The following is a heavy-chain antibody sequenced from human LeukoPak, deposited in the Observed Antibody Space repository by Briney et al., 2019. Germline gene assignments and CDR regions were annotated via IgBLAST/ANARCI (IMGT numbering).Heavy chain of an antibody. CDR2: ISSSGSTI. D-gene: IGHD5-24*01. Sequence: GGSLRLSCAASGFTFSSYEMNWVRQAPGKGLEWVSYISSSGSTIYYADSVKGRFTISRDNAKNSLYLQMNSLRAEDTAVYYCAKDRGGRDGYNSFDYWGQGTLVTVSS. CDR1: GFTFSSYE. V-gene: IGHV3-48*03. J-gene: IGHJ4*02. CDR3: AKDRGGRDGYNSFDY.